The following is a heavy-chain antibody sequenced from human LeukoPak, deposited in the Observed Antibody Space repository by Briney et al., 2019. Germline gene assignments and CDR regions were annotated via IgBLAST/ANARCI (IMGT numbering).Heavy chain of an antibody. CDR2: INHSGST. V-gene: IGHV4-34*01. CDR1: GGSFSGYY. D-gene: IGHD4-17*01. CDR3: ARHDLSYGDYEN. J-gene: IGHJ4*02. Sequence: SETLSLTCAVYGGSFSGYYWSWIRQPPGKGLEWIGEINHSGSTNYNPSLKSRVTISVDTSKNQLSLKLSSVTAADTAVYYCARHDLSYGDYENWGQGTLVTVSS.